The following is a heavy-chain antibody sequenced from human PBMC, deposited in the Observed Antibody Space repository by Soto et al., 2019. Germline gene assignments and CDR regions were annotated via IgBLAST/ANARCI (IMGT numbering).Heavy chain of an antibody. Sequence: TSETLSLTCAVYGGSFSGYYWSWIRQPPGKGLEWIGEINHSGSTNYNPSLKSRVTISVDTSKNQFSLKLSSVTAADTAVYYCARGRRSTMVRGVIRWFDPWGQGTLVTVSS. CDR1: GGSFSGYY. J-gene: IGHJ5*02. V-gene: IGHV4-34*01. CDR2: INHSGST. D-gene: IGHD3-10*01. CDR3: ARGRRSTMVRGVIRWFDP.